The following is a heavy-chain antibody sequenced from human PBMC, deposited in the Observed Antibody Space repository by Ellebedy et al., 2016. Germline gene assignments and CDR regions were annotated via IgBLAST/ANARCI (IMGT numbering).Heavy chain of an antibody. J-gene: IGHJ4*02. CDR3: ARDKYGDYGYDY. CDR2: ISSSSSYI. CDR1: GFTFSSYS. V-gene: IGHV3-21*01. Sequence: GGSLRLSXVASGFTFSSYSMNWVRQAPGKGLEWVSSISSSSSYIYYADSVKGRFTISRDNAKNSLYLQMNSLRAEDTAVYYCARDKYGDYGYDYWGQGTLVTVSS. D-gene: IGHD4-17*01.